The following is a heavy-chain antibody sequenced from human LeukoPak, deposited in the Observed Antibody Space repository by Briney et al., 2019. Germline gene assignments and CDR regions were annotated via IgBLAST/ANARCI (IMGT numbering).Heavy chain of an antibody. J-gene: IGHJ6*03. CDR2: ISAYNGNT. D-gene: IGHD6-6*01. V-gene: IGHV1-18*01. Sequence: GASVKVSCKASGYTFTSYGISWVRQAPGQGLEWMGWISAYNGNTNYAQKLQGRVTMTTDTSTSTAYMELRSLRSDDTAVYYCARDEGSSSLDYYYYYMDVWGKGTTVTVSS. CDR3: ARDEGSSSLDYYYYYMDV. CDR1: GYTFTSYG.